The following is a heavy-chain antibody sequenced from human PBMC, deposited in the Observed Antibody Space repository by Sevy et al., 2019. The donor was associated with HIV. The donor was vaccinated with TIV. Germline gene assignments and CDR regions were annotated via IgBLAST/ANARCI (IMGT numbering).Heavy chain of an antibody. D-gene: IGHD3-22*01. CDR3: ARRGYDSTGYPQYYFDN. CDR2: IYPDDSDI. Sequence: GESLKISCKASGYRFTSYWIAWVRQMPGKGLEWMGIIYPDDSDIRYSPSLQGQVTISVDKSISTAYLQWSSPKASDTAMYFCARRGYDSTGYPQYYFDNWGQGTLVTVSS. V-gene: IGHV5-51*01. J-gene: IGHJ4*02. CDR1: GYRFTSYW.